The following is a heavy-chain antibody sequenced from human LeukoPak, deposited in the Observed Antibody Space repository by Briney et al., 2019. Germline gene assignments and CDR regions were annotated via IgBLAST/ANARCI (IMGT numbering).Heavy chain of an antibody. Sequence: GGSLRLSCAGSGFTFSSYAMSWVRQAPGKGLEWVSSISGGGTTTYYADSVEGRFTISRDNSKNTLYLQMDSLRVEGTAEYYCAKGDRSSGWRWGQGTLVTVSS. CDR1: GFTFSSYA. CDR2: ISGGGTTT. J-gene: IGHJ4*02. CDR3: AKGDRSSGWR. V-gene: IGHV3-23*01. D-gene: IGHD6-19*01.